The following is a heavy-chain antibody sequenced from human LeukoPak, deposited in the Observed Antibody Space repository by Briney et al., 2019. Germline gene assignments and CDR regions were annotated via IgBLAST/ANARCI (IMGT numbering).Heavy chain of an antibody. CDR3: AKGLDCGGDCYSSYFDY. Sequence: PGGSLRLSCAASGFTFSSYAMGWVRQAPGKGLEWVSAISGSGGSTYYADSVKGRFTISRDNSKNTLYLQMNSLRAEDTAVYYCAKGLDCGGDCYSSYFDYWGQGTLVTVSS. V-gene: IGHV3-23*01. J-gene: IGHJ4*02. CDR1: GFTFSSYA. D-gene: IGHD2-21*02. CDR2: ISGSGGST.